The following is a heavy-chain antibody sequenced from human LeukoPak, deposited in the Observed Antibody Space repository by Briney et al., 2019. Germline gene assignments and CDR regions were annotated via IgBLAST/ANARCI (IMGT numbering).Heavy chain of an antibody. V-gene: IGHV3-74*01. J-gene: IGHJ4*02. CDR2: IKSDGSAT. CDR1: GFTFSSYW. CDR3: ARSNSSGWYYFDY. D-gene: IGHD6-19*01. Sequence: PGGSLRPSCAASGFTFSSYWMHWVRQAPGKGLVWVSRIKSDGSATSNADSVKGRFTISRDNAKNTLYLQMNSLGAEDTAVYYCARSNSSGWYYFDYWGQGTLVTVSS.